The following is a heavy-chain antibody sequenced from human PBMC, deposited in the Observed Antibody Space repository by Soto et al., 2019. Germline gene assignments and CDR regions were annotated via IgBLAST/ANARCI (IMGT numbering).Heavy chain of an antibody. CDR1: GGTFSSYA. V-gene: IGHV1-69*13. CDR2: IIPIFGTA. Sequence: ASVKVSCKASGGTFSSYAISWVRQAPGQGLEWMGEIIPIFGTANYAQKFQGRVTITADESTSTAYMELSSLRSEDTAVYYCAKSLLLYSGSNDDCWGQGTLVTVSS. J-gene: IGHJ4*02. CDR3: AKSLLLYSGSNDDC. D-gene: IGHD1-26*01.